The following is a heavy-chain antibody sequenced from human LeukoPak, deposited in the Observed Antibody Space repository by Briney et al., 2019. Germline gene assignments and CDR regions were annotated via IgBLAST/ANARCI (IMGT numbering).Heavy chain of an antibody. V-gene: IGHV4-59*01. CDR1: GGSISSYY. D-gene: IGHD3-9*01. Sequence: SETLSLTRTVSGGSISSYYWSWIRQPPGKGLEWIGYIYYSGSTNYNPSLKSRVTISVDTSKNQFSLKLSSVTAADTAVYYCARGPANYDILTGYYHDAFDIWGQGTMATVSS. J-gene: IGHJ3*02. CDR2: IYYSGST. CDR3: ARGPANYDILTGYYHDAFDI.